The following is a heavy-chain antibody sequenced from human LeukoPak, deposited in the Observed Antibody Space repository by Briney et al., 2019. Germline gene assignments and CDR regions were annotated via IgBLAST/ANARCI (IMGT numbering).Heavy chain of an antibody. CDR2: ISWNSGSI. CDR3: AKDIQVVPAASTFDI. CDR1: GFTFDDYA. J-gene: IGHJ3*02. D-gene: IGHD2-2*01. Sequence: GRSLRLSCAASGFTFDDYAMHWVRQAPGKGLEWVSGISWNSGSIDYADSVKGRFTISRDNAKNSLYLQMNSLRAEDTALYYCAKDIQVVPAASTFDIWGQGTMVTVSS. V-gene: IGHV3-9*01.